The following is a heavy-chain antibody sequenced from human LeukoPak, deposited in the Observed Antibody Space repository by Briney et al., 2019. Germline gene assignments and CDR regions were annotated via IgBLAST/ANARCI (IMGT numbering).Heavy chain of an antibody. Sequence: SETLSLTRSVSGGSIRTGLFYWNWIRQPAGKGLEWIGRIYPSGSTNYNPSLKSRVTISVDTSKNHFSLQLSSVTAADTALYYCARGQYDFWSGYDVNWFDPWGQGTLVTVSS. CDR3: ARGQYDFWSGYDVNWFDP. V-gene: IGHV4-61*02. J-gene: IGHJ5*02. D-gene: IGHD3-3*01. CDR2: IYPSGST. CDR1: GGSIRTGLFY.